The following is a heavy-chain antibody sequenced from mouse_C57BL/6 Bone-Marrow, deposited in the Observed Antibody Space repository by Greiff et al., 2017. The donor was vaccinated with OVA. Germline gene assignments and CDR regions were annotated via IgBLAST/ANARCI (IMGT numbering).Heavy chain of an antibody. CDR3: AREGGNYVWYFDV. V-gene: IGHV1-64*01. CDR2: IHPNSGST. D-gene: IGHD2-1*01. J-gene: IGHJ1*03. Sequence: QVQLQQPGAELVKPGASVKLSCKASGYTFTSYWMHWVKQRPGPGLEWIGMIHPNSGSTNYNEKFKSKATLTVDKSSSTAYMQLSSLTSEDSAVYYCAREGGNYVWYFDVWGTGTTVTVSS. CDR1: GYTFTSYW.